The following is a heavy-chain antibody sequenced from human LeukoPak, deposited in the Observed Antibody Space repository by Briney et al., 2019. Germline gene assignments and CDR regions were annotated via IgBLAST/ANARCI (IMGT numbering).Heavy chain of an antibody. V-gene: IGHV4-38-2*01. CDR1: GYSISSGYY. J-gene: IGHJ5*02. D-gene: IGHD3-3*01. CDR3: ATTTRFLEWLPNWFDP. CDR2: IYHSGST. Sequence: PPETLSLTCAVSGYSISSGYYWGWIRQPPGKGLEWIGSIYHSGSTYYNPSLKSRVTISVDTSKNQFSLKLSSVTAADTAVYYCATTTRFLEWLPNWFDPLGPGNPGHRLL.